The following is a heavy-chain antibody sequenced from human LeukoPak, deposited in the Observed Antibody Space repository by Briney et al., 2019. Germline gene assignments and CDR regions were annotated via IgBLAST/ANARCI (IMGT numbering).Heavy chain of an antibody. V-gene: IGHV4-59*01. CDR2: IYYSGST. D-gene: IGHD3-10*01. J-gene: IGHJ3*01. Sequence: SETLSLTCTVSGGSISSYYWSWIRQPPGKGLEWIGYIYYSGSTNYNPSLKSRVTISVDTSKNQFSLGLSSVTAADTALYYCARSYYYYGADAVDVWGQGTMVTVSS. CDR3: ARSYYYYGADAVDV. CDR1: GGSISSYY.